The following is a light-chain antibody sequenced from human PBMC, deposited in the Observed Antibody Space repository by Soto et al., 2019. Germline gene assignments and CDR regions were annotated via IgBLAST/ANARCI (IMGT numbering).Light chain of an antibody. J-gene: IGLJ1*01. V-gene: IGLV2-14*03. CDR1: SSDVGGYNS. CDR2: DVN. Sequence: QSALTQPASVSGSPGQSIAISCTGTSSDVGGYNSVSWYQHHPCKAPKLMIYDVNYRPSGISDRFSGSKSGNTASLTISGLQAEDEADYYCSSYTSSSTLVFGTGTKVTVL. CDR3: SSYTSSSTLV.